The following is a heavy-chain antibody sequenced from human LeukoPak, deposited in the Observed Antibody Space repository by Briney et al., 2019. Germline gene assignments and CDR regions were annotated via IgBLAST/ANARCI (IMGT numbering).Heavy chain of an antibody. V-gene: IGHV3-30-3*02. CDR2: ISYDGSNK. CDR1: GFTFSSYA. J-gene: IGHJ4*02. D-gene: IGHD3-10*01. CDR3: AKPLGPYMVRGVRFDY. Sequence: GRSLRLSCAASGFTFSSYAMHWVRQAPGKGLGWVAVISYDGSNKYYADSVKGRFTISRDNSKNTLYLQMNSLRAEDTAVYYCAKPLGPYMVRGVRFDYWGQGTLVTVSS.